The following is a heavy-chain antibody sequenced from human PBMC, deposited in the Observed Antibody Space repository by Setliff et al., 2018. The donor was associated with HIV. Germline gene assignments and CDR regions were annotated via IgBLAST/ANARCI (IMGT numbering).Heavy chain of an antibody. CDR3: ASLVGYCSGGSCYSGWFDP. Sequence: SETLSLTCTVSGGSISSYYWSWIRQPPGKGLERIGYIYYSGSTNYNPSLKSRVTISVDTSKNQFSLKLSSVTAADTAVYYGASLVGYCSGGSCYSGWFDPWGQGTLVTVSS. CDR2: IYYSGST. CDR1: GGSISSYY. D-gene: IGHD2-15*01. J-gene: IGHJ5*02. V-gene: IGHV4-59*01.